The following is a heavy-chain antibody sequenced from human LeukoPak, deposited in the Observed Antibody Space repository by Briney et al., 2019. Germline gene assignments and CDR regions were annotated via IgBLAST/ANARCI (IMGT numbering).Heavy chain of an antibody. CDR2: IKQDGSEK. V-gene: IGHV3-7*01. CDR3: EREKYSSGWYGLTDY. J-gene: IGHJ4*02. D-gene: IGHD6-19*01. Sequence: GGSLRLPCAASGFTFSSYWMSWVRQAPGKGLEWVANIKQDGSEKYYVDSVQGRFTISRANAKNSLYLQMNSLRAEDTAVYYCEREKYSSGWYGLTDYWGQGTLVTVSS. CDR1: GFTFSSYW.